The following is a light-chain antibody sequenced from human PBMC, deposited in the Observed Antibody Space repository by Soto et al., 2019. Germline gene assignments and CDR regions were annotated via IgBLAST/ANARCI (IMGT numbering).Light chain of an antibody. CDR2: GGS. J-gene: IGKJ1*01. CDR1: QSVSSNH. CDR3: QQYRSPRT. V-gene: IGKV3-20*01. Sequence: EIVMTRCPGTLSLSPGERATLYCRASQSVSSNHLAWSHQKPGQAPRLLIYGGSSRATGIPVRFSGSWSETDFTLTITRLEPEDFAVDYCQQYRSPRTFGPGTKVDI.